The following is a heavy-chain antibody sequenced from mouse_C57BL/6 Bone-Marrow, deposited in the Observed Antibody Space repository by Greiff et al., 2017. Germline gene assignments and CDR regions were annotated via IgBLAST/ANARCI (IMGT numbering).Heavy chain of an antibody. CDR1: GFNIQDDY. CDR2: IDPENGDT. Sequence: VQLKQSGAELVRPGASVKLSCTASGFNIQDDYMHWVKQRPEQCLVWIGWIDPENGDTEYASKFQGKATITADTSSNTAYLQLSSLTSEDTAVYYCTTDDGYFSWFAYWGQGTLVTVSA. D-gene: IGHD2-3*01. J-gene: IGHJ3*01. CDR3: TTDDGYFSWFAY. V-gene: IGHV14-4*01.